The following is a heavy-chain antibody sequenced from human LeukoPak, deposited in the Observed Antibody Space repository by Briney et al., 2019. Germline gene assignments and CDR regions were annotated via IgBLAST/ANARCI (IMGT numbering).Heavy chain of an antibody. V-gene: IGHV4-30-2*01. Sequence: SETLSLTCAVSGGSISSGGYSWSWIRQPPGKGLEWIGYIYHSGSTYYNPSLKSRVTISVDTSKNQFSLKLSSVTAADTAVYYCARGYGVNYYDSSGYRSGAFDIWGQGTMVTVSS. CDR1: GGSISSGGYS. CDR2: IYHSGST. D-gene: IGHD3-22*01. J-gene: IGHJ3*02. CDR3: ARGYGVNYYDSSGYRSGAFDI.